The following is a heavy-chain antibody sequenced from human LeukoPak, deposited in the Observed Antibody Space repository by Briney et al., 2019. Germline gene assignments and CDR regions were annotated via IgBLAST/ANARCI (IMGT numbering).Heavy chain of an antibody. CDR1: GGTFSSYA. D-gene: IGHD4-17*01. CDR3: ARVHDYGDPDLDY. V-gene: IGHV1-69*06. CDR2: IIPIFGTA. J-gene: IGHJ4*02. Sequence: SVKVSCKASGGTFSSYAISWVRQAPGQGLEWMGGIIPIFGTANYAQKFQGRVTITADKSTSTAYMELSSLRSEDTAVYYCARVHDYGDPDLDYWGQGTLVTVSS.